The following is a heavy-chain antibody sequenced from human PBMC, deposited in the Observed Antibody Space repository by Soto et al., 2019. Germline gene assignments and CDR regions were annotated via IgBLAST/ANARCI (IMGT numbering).Heavy chain of an antibody. Sequence: SETLCLTCAVSGVSISSYYWSWIRQPPGKGLEWIGYNYYSGTTNYNPSLKSRVTISVDTYKNQFFLRLTSVTAEDTAVYYCVRESYIGYGNAIVDWGPGTLVIVSS. D-gene: IGHD5-12*01. CDR3: VRESYIGYGNAIVD. CDR1: GVSISSYY. V-gene: IGHV4-59*01. CDR2: NYYSGTT. J-gene: IGHJ4*02.